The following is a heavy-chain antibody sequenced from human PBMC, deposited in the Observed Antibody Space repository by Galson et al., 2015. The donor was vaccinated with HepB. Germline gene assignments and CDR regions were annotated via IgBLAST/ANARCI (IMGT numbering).Heavy chain of an antibody. Sequence: QSGAEVKKPGESLRISCKGSGYSFTSYWISWVRQMPGKGLEWMGRIDPSDSYTNYSPSFQGHVTISADKSISTAYLQWSSLKASDTAMYYCARGVGVVPAAMVGYYYYGMDVWGQGTTVTVSS. CDR3: ARGVGVVPAAMVGYYYYGMDV. CDR1: GYSFTSYW. V-gene: IGHV5-10-1*01. D-gene: IGHD2-2*01. CDR2: IDPSDSYT. J-gene: IGHJ6*02.